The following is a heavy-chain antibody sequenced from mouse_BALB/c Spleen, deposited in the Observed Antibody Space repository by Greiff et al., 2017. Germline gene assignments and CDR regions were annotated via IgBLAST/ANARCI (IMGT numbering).Heavy chain of an antibody. V-gene: IGHV1-39*01. CDR2: INPYYGST. D-gene: IGHD2-4*01. CDR3: ARGDYDGENY. Sequence: EVQLQQTGPELVKPGASVKISCKASGYSFTDYIMLWVKQSHGKSLEWIGNINPYYGSTSYNLKFKGKATLTVDKSSSTAYMQLNSLTSEDSAVYYCARGDYDGENYWGQGTTLTVSS. J-gene: IGHJ2*01. CDR1: GYSFTDYI.